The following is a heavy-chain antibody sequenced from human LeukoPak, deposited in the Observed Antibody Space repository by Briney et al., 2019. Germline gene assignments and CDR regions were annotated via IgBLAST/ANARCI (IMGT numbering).Heavy chain of an antibody. CDR3: ASGYSYGYIDY. CDR1: GFTFSSYA. CDR2: ISGSGGST. J-gene: IGHJ4*02. D-gene: IGHD5-18*01. Sequence: GGSLRLSCAASGFTFSSYAMSWVRQAPGKGLEWVSAISGSGGSTYYADSVKGWFTISRDNSKNTLYLQMNSLRAEDTAVYYCASGYSYGYIDYWGQGTLVTVSS. V-gene: IGHV3-23*01.